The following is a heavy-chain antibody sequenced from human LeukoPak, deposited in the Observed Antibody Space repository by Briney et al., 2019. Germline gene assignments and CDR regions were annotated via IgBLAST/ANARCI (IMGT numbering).Heavy chain of an antibody. Sequence: ASVKVSCKASGYTFTGYYMHWVRQAPGQGLEWMGWINPNSGGTNYAQDFHGRVTMTRDTSISTAYMELSRLRSDDTAVYYCARDGEYSYGNDYWGQGTLVTVSS. CDR2: INPNSGGT. J-gene: IGHJ4*02. CDR3: ARDGEYSYGNDY. CDR1: GYTFTGYY. D-gene: IGHD5-18*01. V-gene: IGHV1-2*02.